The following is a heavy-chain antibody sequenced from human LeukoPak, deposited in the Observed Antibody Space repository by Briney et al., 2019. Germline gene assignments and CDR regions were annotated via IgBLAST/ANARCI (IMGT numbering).Heavy chain of an antibody. CDR2: ISASGGST. J-gene: IGHJ4*02. CDR3: ARSKLLWFGESPLDY. Sequence: GGSLRLSCAVSGFPFSSYAMSWVRQAPGKGLEWVSGISASGGSTYYADSVKGRFTISRDNSKNTLYLQMNSLRAEDTAVYYCARSKLLWFGESPLDYWGQGTLVTVSS. D-gene: IGHD3-10*01. V-gene: IGHV3-23*01. CDR1: GFPFSSYA.